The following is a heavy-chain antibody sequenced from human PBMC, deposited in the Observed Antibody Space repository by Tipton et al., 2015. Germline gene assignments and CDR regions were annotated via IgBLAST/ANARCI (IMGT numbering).Heavy chain of an antibody. CDR3: ARGTGAGALSSYFDL. Sequence: TLSLTCTVSGDSISRGSFYWTWIRHSPGKGLEWIGYIYSGGSTSSPPSLDRRVTISSDTSKSRFSLTLASVNAADTAMYFCARGTGAGALSSYFDLWGPGTFVVVSS. V-gene: IGHV4-31*03. CDR1: GDSISRGSFY. J-gene: IGHJ4*02. D-gene: IGHD3-10*01. CDR2: IYSGGST.